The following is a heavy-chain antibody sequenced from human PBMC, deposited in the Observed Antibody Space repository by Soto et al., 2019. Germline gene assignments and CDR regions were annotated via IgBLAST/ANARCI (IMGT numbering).Heavy chain of an antibody. D-gene: IGHD6-19*01. CDR3: AKVAVAGPVYYYMDV. Sequence: GGSLRLSCGDSGFTFNSYGMTWVRQAPGKELEWVSGISGSGDNTYYADSVKGRFTISRDNSKSTLYLQMNSLRAEDTAIYYCAKVAVAGPVYYYMDVWGKGTTVTVSS. CDR1: GFTFNSYG. CDR2: ISGSGDNT. J-gene: IGHJ6*03. V-gene: IGHV3-23*01.